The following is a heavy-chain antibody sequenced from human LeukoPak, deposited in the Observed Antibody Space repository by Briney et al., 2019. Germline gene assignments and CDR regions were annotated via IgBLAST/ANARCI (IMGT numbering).Heavy chain of an antibody. D-gene: IGHD2-2*01. Sequence: REASVTVSCKASGGTFSSYAISWVRQAPGQGLEWMGRIIPILGIANYAQKFQGRVTITADKSTSTAYMELSSLRSEDTAVYYCARDRLRGCSSTSCYQDAFDIWGQGTMVTVSS. CDR2: IIPILGIA. V-gene: IGHV1-69*04. CDR1: GGTFSSYA. J-gene: IGHJ3*02. CDR3: ARDRLRGCSSTSCYQDAFDI.